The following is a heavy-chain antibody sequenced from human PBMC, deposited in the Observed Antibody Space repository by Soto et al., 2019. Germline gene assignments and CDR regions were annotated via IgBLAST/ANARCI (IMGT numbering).Heavy chain of an antibody. Sequence: QVQLQESGPGLVKPSQTLSLTCTVSGGSISSGGYYWSWIRQHPGKGLEWIGYIYYSGSTYYNPSLKSRVTISEDTSKNQFSLKLSAVTAADTAVYYCARGGIAAQGSPWFDPWGQGTLVTVSS. CDR2: IYYSGST. CDR3: ARGGIAAQGSPWFDP. D-gene: IGHD6-6*01. J-gene: IGHJ5*02. V-gene: IGHV4-31*03. CDR1: GGSISSGGYY.